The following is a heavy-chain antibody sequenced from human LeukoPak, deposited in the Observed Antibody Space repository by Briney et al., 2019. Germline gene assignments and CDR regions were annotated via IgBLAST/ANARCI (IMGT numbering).Heavy chain of an antibody. V-gene: IGHV4-39*01. Sequence: SETLSLTCTVSGGSISSSSYYWGWIRQPPGKGLEWIGSIYYSGSTYYNPSLKSRVTISVDTSKNQFSLKLSSVTAADTAVYYCARRYCSSTSCFNPFDYWGQGTLVTVSS. CDR2: IYYSGST. D-gene: IGHD2-2*01. CDR1: GGSISSSSYY. J-gene: IGHJ4*02. CDR3: ARRYCSSTSCFNPFDY.